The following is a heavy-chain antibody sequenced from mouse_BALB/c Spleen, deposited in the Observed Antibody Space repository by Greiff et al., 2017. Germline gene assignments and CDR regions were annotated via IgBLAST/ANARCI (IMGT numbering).Heavy chain of an antibody. CDR3: ARGITTVEDWYFDV. CDR2: ISYSGST. Sequence: EVQRVESGPSLVKPSQTLSLTCSVTGDSITSGYWNWIRKFPGNKLEYMGYISYSGSTYYNPSLKSRISITRDTSKNQYYLQLNSVTTEDTATYYCARGITTVEDWYFDVWGAGTTVTVSS. CDR1: GDSITSGY. D-gene: IGHD1-1*01. V-gene: IGHV3-8*02. J-gene: IGHJ1*01.